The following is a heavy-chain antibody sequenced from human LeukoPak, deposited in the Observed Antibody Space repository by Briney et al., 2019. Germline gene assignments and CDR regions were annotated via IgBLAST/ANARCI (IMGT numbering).Heavy chain of an antibody. Sequence: GGSLRLSCAASGFTFSSYAMSWVRQAPGKGLEWVSAISGSGGSTYYADSVKGRFTISRDNSKTTLYLQMNSLRAEDTAVYYWAKLGFYGSGGRNWFDPWGQGTLVTVSS. CDR1: GFTFSSYA. V-gene: IGHV3-23*01. CDR2: ISGSGGST. CDR3: AKLGFYGSGGRNWFDP. J-gene: IGHJ5*02. D-gene: IGHD3-10*01.